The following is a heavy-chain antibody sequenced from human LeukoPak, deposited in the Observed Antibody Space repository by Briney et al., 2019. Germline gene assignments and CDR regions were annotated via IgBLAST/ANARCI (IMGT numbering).Heavy chain of an antibody. J-gene: IGHJ5*02. D-gene: IGHD1-14*01. Sequence: PSETLSLTCSVSGGSISSYYWSWIRQPAGKALEWLGRISTGGSANYNPSLQSRVTISIDTSKSQFSLNLNSVTAADTAVYYCARDAFLGITMPVNWFDPWGQGTLVTVSA. CDR1: GGSISSYY. V-gene: IGHV4-4*07. CDR3: ARDAFLGITMPVNWFDP. CDR2: ISTGGSA.